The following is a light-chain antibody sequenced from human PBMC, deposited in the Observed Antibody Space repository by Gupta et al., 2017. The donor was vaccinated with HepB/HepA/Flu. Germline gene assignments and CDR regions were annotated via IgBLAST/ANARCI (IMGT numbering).Light chain of an antibody. J-gene: IGLJ3*02. CDR2: DVS. Sequence: QSARTQPASVSGSPGQSSTISCTGTSSDVGGYNHVSWYQQPQGKAPKFIIYDVSNRPSGVSTRFSGSQSGNTASLTISGLQAEDEAVYCCSSSTSSSPRLFGGGTKLTVL. CDR3: SSSTSSSPRL. CDR1: SSDVGGYNH. V-gene: IGLV2-14*03.